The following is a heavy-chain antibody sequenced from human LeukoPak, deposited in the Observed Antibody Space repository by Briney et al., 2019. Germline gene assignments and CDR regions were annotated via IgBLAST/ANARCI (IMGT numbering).Heavy chain of an antibody. CDR2: IRYDGSNK. D-gene: IGHD5-24*01. J-gene: IGHJ6*03. Sequence: PGGSLRLSCAASGFTFISYGMHWVRQAPGKGLEWVAFIRYDGSNKYYADSVKGRFTISRDNSKNTLYLQMNSLRAEDTAVYYCVKDSRGYNLYYYYYMDVWGKGTTVTVSS. V-gene: IGHV3-30*02. CDR1: GFTFISYG. CDR3: VKDSRGYNLYYYYYMDV.